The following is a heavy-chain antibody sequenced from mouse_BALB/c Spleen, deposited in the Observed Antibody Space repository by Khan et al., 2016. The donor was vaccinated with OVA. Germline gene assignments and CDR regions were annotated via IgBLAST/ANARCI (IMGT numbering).Heavy chain of an antibody. Sequence: EVQLQESGPGLVKPSQSLSLTCTVTGYSITSDYAWNWIRQFPGNKLECMGYIRYSGSTNYNPALKSRISFTRDTSNNQSYLQLTSVTTEDSATYNCARDGSRYNYAMDYWGQGTSVTVSS. CDR2: IRYSGST. V-gene: IGHV3-2*02. J-gene: IGHJ4*01. CDR1: GYSITSDYA. CDR3: ARDGSRYNYAMDY. D-gene: IGHD2-3*01.